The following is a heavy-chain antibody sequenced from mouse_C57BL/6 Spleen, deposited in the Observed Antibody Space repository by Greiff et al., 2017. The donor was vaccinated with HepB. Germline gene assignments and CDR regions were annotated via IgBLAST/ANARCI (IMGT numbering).Heavy chain of an antibody. CDR3: AREGLLQRDYAMDY. CDR1: GYTFTSYG. J-gene: IGHJ4*01. CDR2: IYPRSGNT. Sequence: VQLQQSGAELARPGASVKLSCKASGYTFTSYGISWVKQRTGQGLEWIGEIYPRSGNTYYNEKFKGKATLTADKSSSTAYMELRSLTSEDSAVYFCAREGLLQRDYAMDYWGQGTSVTVSS. D-gene: IGHD2-3*01. V-gene: IGHV1-81*01.